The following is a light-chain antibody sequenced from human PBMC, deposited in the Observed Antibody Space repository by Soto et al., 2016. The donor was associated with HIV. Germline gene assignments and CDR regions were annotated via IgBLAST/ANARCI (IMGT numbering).Light chain of an antibody. V-gene: IGKV1-12*01. CDR1: QAINSR. CDR2: ATY. CDR3: QQTDSFPFT. Sequence: DIQMTQSPSSASASVGDRVTITCRASQAINSRLAWYQQKPGKAPEVLITATYTLQAGVPSRFSGSASGGTGTDFTLTIDSLQPEDFATYYCQQTDSFPFTFGPGTKVNV. J-gene: IGKJ3*01.